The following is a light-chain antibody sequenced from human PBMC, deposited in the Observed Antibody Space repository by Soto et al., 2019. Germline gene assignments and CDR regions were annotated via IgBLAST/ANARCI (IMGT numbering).Light chain of an antibody. V-gene: IGLV2-14*01. CDR1: SGDVGGYGY. CDR2: EVT. J-gene: IGLJ1*01. Sequence: QSALTQPASVSGSPGQSITISCTGSSGDVGGYGYVSWYQQHPGKAPKLIIYEVTKRPSGVSNRFSGSKSGNTASLTISGLQSDDEADYYCSSYAGSSNVFGTGTKVTVL. CDR3: SSYAGSSNV.